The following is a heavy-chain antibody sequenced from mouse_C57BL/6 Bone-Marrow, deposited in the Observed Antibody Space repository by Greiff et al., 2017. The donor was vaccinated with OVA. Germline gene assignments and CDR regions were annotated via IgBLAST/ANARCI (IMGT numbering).Heavy chain of an antibody. D-gene: IGHD1-1*01. CDR2: LSSGGSYT. Sequence: EVMLVESGGDLVKPGGSLKLSCAASGFTFSSYGMSWVRQTPDKRLEWVATLSSGGSYTYYPASVQGRFTISSDNAKNTLYLQMSSLKSEDTAMYYCARLEALLLREEYAMDYWGQGTSGTVSS. V-gene: IGHV5-6*01. CDR3: ARLEALLLREEYAMDY. J-gene: IGHJ4*01. CDR1: GFTFSSYG.